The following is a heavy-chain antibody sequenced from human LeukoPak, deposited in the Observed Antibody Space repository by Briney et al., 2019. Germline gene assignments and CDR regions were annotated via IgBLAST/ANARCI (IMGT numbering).Heavy chain of an antibody. D-gene: IGHD2-8*01. Sequence: ASVKVSCKASGYTFTGYYMHWMRQAPGQGLEWMGWINPNSGGTNYAQKFQGRVTMTRDTSISTAYMELSRLRSDDTAVYYCARVWPCTNGVCPDVFEYWGQGTLVTVSS. CDR2: INPNSGGT. CDR3: ARVWPCTNGVCPDVFEY. J-gene: IGHJ4*02. CDR1: GYTFTGYY. V-gene: IGHV1-2*02.